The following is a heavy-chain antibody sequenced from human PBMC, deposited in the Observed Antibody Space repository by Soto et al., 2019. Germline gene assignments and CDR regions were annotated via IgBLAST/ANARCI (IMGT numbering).Heavy chain of an antibody. CDR1: GFTFSSYD. V-gene: IGHV3-13*01. D-gene: IGHD6-19*01. Sequence: GGSLRLSCAASGFTFSSYDMHWVRQATGKGLEWVSAIGTAGDTYYPGSVKGRFTISRENAKNSLYLQMNSLRAEDTAVYYCARDQGSGWYDYWGQGTLVTVSS. J-gene: IGHJ4*02. CDR2: IGTAGDT. CDR3: ARDQGSGWYDY.